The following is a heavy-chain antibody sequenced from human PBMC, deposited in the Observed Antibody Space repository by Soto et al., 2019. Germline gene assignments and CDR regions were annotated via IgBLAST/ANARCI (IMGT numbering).Heavy chain of an antibody. CDR1: GFTFSSYA. J-gene: IGHJ4*02. D-gene: IGHD1-1*01. Sequence: QVQLVESGGGVVQPGRSLRLSCAASGFTFSSYAMHWVRQAPGKGLEWVAVIAYDGRKKYYADSVKGRFTISRDNSKNELYLPMNSMRIEDTAVYYCARELERVFDYWGQGTLVTVSS. CDR2: IAYDGRKK. CDR3: ARELERVFDY. V-gene: IGHV3-30*04.